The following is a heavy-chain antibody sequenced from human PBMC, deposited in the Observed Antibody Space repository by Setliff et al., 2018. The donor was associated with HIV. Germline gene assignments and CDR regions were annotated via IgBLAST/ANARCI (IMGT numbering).Heavy chain of an antibody. V-gene: IGHV4-39*07. D-gene: IGHD1-26*01. CDR2: IFYFGSV. J-gene: IGHJ5*01. CDR1: GGSFNTRRTK. CDR3: VRELLGSGGTVPEVNFFDS. Sequence: SETLSLTCRVSGGSFNTRRTKWGWIRQSPGKGLKWIGSIFYFGSVTYNPSLKSRPLISIDTSKTQFSLNLRSVTAADTAVYYCVRELLGSGGTVPEVNFFDSWGQGTLVTVSS.